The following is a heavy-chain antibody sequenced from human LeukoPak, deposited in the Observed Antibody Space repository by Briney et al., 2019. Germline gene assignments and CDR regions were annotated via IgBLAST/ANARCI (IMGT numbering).Heavy chain of an antibody. J-gene: IGHJ6*02. CDR3: ARDPDIVATGDPPYGMDV. CDR2: IYYSGST. V-gene: IGHV4-39*07. D-gene: IGHD5-12*01. CDR1: GGSISSSSYY. Sequence: PSETLSLTCTVSGGSISSSSYYWGWIRQPPGKGLEWIGSIYYSGSTYYNPSLKSRVTISVNTSKNQFSLKLSSVTAADTAVYYCARDPDIVATGDPPYGMDVWGQGTTVTVSS.